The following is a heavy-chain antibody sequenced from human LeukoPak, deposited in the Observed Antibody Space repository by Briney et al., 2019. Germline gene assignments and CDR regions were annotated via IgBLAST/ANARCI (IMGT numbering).Heavy chain of an antibody. Sequence: GGSLRLSCVASGFTFSSYWMSWVRQAPGKGLDWASNITWDGGSTYYAGSVKGRFTISRDNSKNSLYLQMNSLGAEDTALYYCAKDIHIGHGSGWPESWGQGTLVTVSS. V-gene: IGHV3-43D*03. D-gene: IGHD6-19*01. CDR3: AKDIHIGHGSGWPES. CDR2: ITWDGGST. J-gene: IGHJ5*02. CDR1: GFTFSSYW.